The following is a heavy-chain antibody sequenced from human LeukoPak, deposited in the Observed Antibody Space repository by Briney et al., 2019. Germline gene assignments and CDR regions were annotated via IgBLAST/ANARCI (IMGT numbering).Heavy chain of an antibody. CDR1: GGSISSGDFY. J-gene: IGHJ3*01. CDR3: AREVSSAIGDCSSTSCYGGDAFDL. CDR2: IYHSGST. D-gene: IGHD2-2*01. V-gene: IGHV4-30-4*01. Sequence: SETLSLTCIVSGGSISSGDFYWSWIRQPPGKGLEWIGYIYHSGSTYYNPSLKSRITTSVDTSKNQLSLKVNSVIAADTAVYYCAREVSSAIGDCSSTSCYGGDAFDLWGQGTMVIVSS.